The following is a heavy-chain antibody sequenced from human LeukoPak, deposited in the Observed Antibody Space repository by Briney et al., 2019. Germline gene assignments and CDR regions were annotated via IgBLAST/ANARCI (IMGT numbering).Heavy chain of an antibody. CDR1: GFTFSSYA. CDR3: ARDGDGYNYFDY. J-gene: IGHJ4*02. Sequence: GGSLRLSCAASGFTFSSYAMSWVRQAPGKGLEWVSTIRNSGGRTYYADSVKGRFTISRDDSKNTLYLQMNSLRAEDTAVYYCARDGDGYNYFDYWGQGTLVTVSS. D-gene: IGHD5-24*01. CDR2: IRNSGGRT. V-gene: IGHV3-23*01.